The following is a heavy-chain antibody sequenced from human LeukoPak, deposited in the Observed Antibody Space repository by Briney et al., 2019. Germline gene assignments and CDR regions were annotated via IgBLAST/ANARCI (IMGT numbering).Heavy chain of an antibody. CDR3: ARVPNYYDSSGFDY. D-gene: IGHD3-22*01. Sequence: ASVKVSCKASGYSFSRYGISWVRQAPGQGLEWMGWISAYNGNTNYAQKLQGRVTMTTDTSTSTAYMELRSLRSDDTAVYYCARVPNYYDSSGFDYWGQGTLVTVSS. CDR2: ISAYNGNT. V-gene: IGHV1-18*01. CDR1: GYSFSRYG. J-gene: IGHJ4*02.